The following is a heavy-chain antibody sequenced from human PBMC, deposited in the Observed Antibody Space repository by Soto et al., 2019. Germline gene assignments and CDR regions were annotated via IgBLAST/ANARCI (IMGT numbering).Heavy chain of an antibody. V-gene: IGHV4-30-2*01. J-gene: IGHJ4*02. CDR3: ARGGYDYVWGSYRWYYFDY. CDR2: IYHSGST. CDR1: GDSITSGGYS. Sequence: SETLSLTCNVSGDSITSGGYSWSWIRQPPGKGLEWIGYIYHSGSTYYNPSLKSRVTISVDRSKNQFSLKLSSVTAADTAVYYCARGGYDYVWGSYRWYYFDYWGQGTLVTVSS. D-gene: IGHD3-16*02.